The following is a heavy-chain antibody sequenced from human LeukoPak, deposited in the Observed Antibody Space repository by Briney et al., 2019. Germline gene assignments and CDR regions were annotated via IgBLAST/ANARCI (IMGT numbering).Heavy chain of an antibody. Sequence: QTGGSLRLSCAASGFTFSNNAISWVRQVPGKGLEWVSSISGSGDTTYYADSVKGRFTISRDNSKNTLYVQMNSLRAEDTAVYYCAKNLRYFANWYFDLWGRGTLVTVST. V-gene: IGHV3-23*01. CDR1: GFTFSNNA. CDR2: ISGSGDTT. CDR3: AKNLRYFANWYFDL. J-gene: IGHJ2*01. D-gene: IGHD3-9*01.